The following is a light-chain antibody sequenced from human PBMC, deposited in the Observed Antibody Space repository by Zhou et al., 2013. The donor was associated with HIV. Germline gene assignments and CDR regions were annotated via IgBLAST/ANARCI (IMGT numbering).Light chain of an antibody. CDR3: QQYHTWPWT. CDR1: QSINRW. Sequence: DIQMTQSPSTLSASVEDRVTITCRASQSINRWLAWYQQKPGRAPKVLIYKASSLESGVPSRFSGSGSGTEFTLTISGLQPDDLATYYCQQYHTWPWTFGQGTKVEIK. CDR2: KAS. J-gene: IGKJ1*01. V-gene: IGKV1-5*03.